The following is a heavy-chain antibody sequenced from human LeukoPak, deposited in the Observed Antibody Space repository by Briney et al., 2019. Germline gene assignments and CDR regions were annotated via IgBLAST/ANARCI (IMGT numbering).Heavy chain of an antibody. CDR3: AKDSGDIVVVVAATKANHFDY. J-gene: IGHJ4*02. Sequence: GGSLRLSCAASGFTFSSYAMSWVRQAPGKGLEWVSAISGSGGSTYYADSVKGRFTISRDNSKNTLYLQMNSLRAEDTAVYYCAKDSGDIVVVVAATKANHFDYWGQGTLVTVPS. D-gene: IGHD2-15*01. CDR2: ISGSGGST. V-gene: IGHV3-23*01. CDR1: GFTFSSYA.